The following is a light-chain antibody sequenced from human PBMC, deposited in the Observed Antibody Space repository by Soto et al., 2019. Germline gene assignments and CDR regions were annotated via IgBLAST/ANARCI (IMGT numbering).Light chain of an antibody. CDR3: SSYTSSSTLVV. V-gene: IGLV2-14*01. CDR1: SSDVGGYNS. J-gene: IGLJ2*01. Sequence: QSALTQPASVSGSPGQSITISCTGTSSDVGGYNSVSWYQQHPGTAPKLIIYEVTYRPSGVSNRFSGSKSGNTASLIISGLQAEDEADYYCSSYTSSSTLVVFGRGTKVTVL. CDR2: EVT.